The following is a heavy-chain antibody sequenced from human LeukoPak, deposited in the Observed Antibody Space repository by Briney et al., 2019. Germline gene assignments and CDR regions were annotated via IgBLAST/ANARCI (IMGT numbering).Heavy chain of an antibody. Sequence: SETLSLTCTVSGGSISSRTYYWSWIRQPAGKGLEWIGRIYTSGSTKYNPSLKSRVTISVDTSKNQFSLKLSSVTAADTAVYYCARRDDSSGWYEWFDHWGQGTLVTVSS. J-gene: IGHJ5*02. CDR1: GGSISSRTYY. D-gene: IGHD6-19*01. V-gene: IGHV4-61*02. CDR3: ARRDDSSGWYEWFDH. CDR2: IYTSGST.